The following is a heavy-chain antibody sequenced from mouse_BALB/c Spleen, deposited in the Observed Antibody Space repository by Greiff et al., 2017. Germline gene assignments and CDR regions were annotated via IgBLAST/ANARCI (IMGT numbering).Heavy chain of an antibody. Sequence: QVHVKQSGPGLVAPSQSLSITCTVSGFSLTSYDISWIRQPPGKGLEWLGVIWTGGGTNYNSAFMSRLSISKDNSKSQVFLKMNSLQTDDTAIYYCVREGRVYDYDQYYYAMDYWGQGTSVTVSS. V-gene: IGHV2-9-2*01. J-gene: IGHJ4*01. D-gene: IGHD2-4*01. CDR1: GFSLTSYD. CDR2: IWTGGGT. CDR3: VREGRVYDYDQYYYAMDY.